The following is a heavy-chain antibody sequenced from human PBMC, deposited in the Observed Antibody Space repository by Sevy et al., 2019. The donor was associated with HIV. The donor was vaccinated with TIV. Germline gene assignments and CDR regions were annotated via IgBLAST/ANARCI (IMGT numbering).Heavy chain of an antibody. D-gene: IGHD2-15*01. Sequence: GGSLRLSCAASGFTFSSYGMHWVRQAPGKGLEWVAFIRYDGSNKYYSDSVKGRFTISRDNSKNTLYVQMNSLRAEDTAVYYCATSRYCSGGSCYGADYYYGMDVWGQGTTVTVSS. V-gene: IGHV3-30*02. CDR3: ATSRYCSGGSCYGADYYYGMDV. J-gene: IGHJ6*02. CDR1: GFTFSSYG. CDR2: IRYDGSNK.